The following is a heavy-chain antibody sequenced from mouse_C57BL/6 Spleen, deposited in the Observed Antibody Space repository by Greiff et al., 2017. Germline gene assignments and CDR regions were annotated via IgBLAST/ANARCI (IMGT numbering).Heavy chain of an antibody. J-gene: IGHJ4*01. CDR1: GYTFTSYG. Sequence: VQLQQSGAELARPGASVKLSCKASGYTFTSYGISWVKQRTGQGLEWIGEIYPRRGNTYYNEKFKGKATLTADKSSSTAYMELRSLTSEDSAVYFCARSPIDYDYDEEDYYAMDYWGQGTSVTVSS. CDR2: IYPRRGNT. CDR3: ARSPIDYDYDEEDYYAMDY. V-gene: IGHV1-81*01. D-gene: IGHD2-4*01.